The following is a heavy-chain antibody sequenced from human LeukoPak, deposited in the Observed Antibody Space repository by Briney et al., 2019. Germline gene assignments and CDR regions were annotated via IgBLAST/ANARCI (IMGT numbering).Heavy chain of an antibody. CDR1: GFTVSSNY. J-gene: IGHJ6*02. Sequence: GSLRLSCAASGFTVSSNYMSWVHQAPGKGLEWVSVIYSGGSTYYADSVKGRFTISRDNSKNTLYLQMNSLRAEDTAVYYCARGSSGWFLSYGMDVWGQGTTVTVSS. CDR2: IYSGGST. D-gene: IGHD6-19*01. V-gene: IGHV3-53*01. CDR3: ARGSSGWFLSYGMDV.